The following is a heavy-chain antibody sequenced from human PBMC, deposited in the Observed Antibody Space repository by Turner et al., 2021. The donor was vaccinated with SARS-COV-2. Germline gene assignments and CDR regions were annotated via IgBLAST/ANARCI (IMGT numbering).Heavy chain of an antibody. CDR1: GGSITKNYDH. J-gene: IGHJ4*02. V-gene: IGHV4-39*01. CDR2: IYYSGNT. CDR3: ARLPGRYFFDD. Sequence: LQLQESVPGLVKPSESLSLTWTVPGGSITKNYDHWVWLRQPPGKGLEWIGSIYYSGNTNYNPARKSRVTKAVDTSKSQFTQKLSSETAADTAVYNCARLPGRYFFDDWGQGALVTVSS. D-gene: IGHD3-10*01.